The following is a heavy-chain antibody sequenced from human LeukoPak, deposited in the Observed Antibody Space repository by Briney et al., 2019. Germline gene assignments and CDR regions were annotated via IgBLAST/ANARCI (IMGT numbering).Heavy chain of an antibody. CDR2: IYHSGST. CDR3: ERVEERETYDVIVTGLYFHYYLDY. CDR1: GYSISSGYY. Sequence: SETLSLTCAVSGYSISSGYYWGWIRQPPGNGLEWIGSIYHSGSTYYNPSLKSRVTISVDTSKNQFSLKLSSVTAADTAVYYCERVEERETYDVIVTGLYFHYYLDYWGQATLVTVPS. V-gene: IGHV4-38-2*01. J-gene: IGHJ4*02. D-gene: IGHD3-9*01.